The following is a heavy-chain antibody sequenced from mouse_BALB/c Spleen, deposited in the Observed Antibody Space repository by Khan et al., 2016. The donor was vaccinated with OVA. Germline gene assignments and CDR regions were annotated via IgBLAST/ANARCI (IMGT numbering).Heavy chain of an antibody. CDR2: IDPENGDT. D-gene: IGHD2-1*01. Sequence: IQLVQSGAELVRPGALVKLSCKASGFNIEDYYMNWVKQRPEQGLEWIGWIDPENGDTIYDPKFQGKASITADTSSNTAYLQLSSLPSEDTAGYYCARIGYGNYWCAYWGQGTLVTVSA. J-gene: IGHJ3*01. CDR1: GFNIEDYY. V-gene: IGHV14-1*02. CDR3: ARIGYGNYWCAY.